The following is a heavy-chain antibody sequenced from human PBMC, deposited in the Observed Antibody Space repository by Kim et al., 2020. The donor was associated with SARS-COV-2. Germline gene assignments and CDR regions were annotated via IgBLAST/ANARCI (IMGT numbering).Heavy chain of an antibody. Sequence: GGSLRLSCAASGFTFSSYWMSWVRQAPGKGLEWVANIKQDGSEKYYVDSVKGRFTISRDNAKNPLYLQMNSLRAEDTAVYYCAREAARYCSSTSCYGINWFDPWGQGTLVTVSS. V-gene: IGHV3-7*01. CDR2: IKQDGSEK. CDR3: AREAARYCSSTSCYGINWFDP. J-gene: IGHJ5*02. CDR1: GFTFSSYW. D-gene: IGHD2-2*01.